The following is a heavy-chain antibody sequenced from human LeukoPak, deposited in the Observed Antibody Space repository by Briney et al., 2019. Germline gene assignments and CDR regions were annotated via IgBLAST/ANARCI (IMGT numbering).Heavy chain of an antibody. CDR2: ISTSGSTI. J-gene: IGHJ4*02. CDR1: GFTFSDYF. Sequence: GGSLRLSCAASGFTFSDYFMSWIRQAPGKGLERVSYISTSGSTIYYADSVKGRFTISRDNAKNSLYLQMNSLRAEDTAVYYCASRNSPYYYFDYWGQGTLVTVSS. CDR3: ASRNSPYYYFDY. V-gene: IGHV3-11*04. D-gene: IGHD1-14*01.